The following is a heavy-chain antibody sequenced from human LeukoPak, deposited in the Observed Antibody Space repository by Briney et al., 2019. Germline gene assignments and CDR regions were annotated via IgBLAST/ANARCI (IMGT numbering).Heavy chain of an antibody. Sequence: SETLSLTCTVSGGSISSSSYYWGWIRQPPGKGLEWIGSIYYSGSTYYNPSLKSRVTISVDTSKNQFSLKLGSVTAADTAVYYCARRTGLTMVRGVHFDYWGQGTLVTVSS. J-gene: IGHJ4*02. D-gene: IGHD3-10*01. CDR3: ARRTGLTMVRGVHFDY. V-gene: IGHV4-39*01. CDR2: IYYSGST. CDR1: GGSISSSSYY.